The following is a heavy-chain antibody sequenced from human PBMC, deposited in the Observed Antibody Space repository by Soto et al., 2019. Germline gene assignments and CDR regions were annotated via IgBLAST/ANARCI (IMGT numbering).Heavy chain of an antibody. J-gene: IGHJ6*01. Sequence: QVQLVQSGAEVKKPGASVKVSCKASGYTFTSYGISWVRQAPGQGLEWMGWISAYNGNTNYAQKLRGRVTMTTDTSTSTAYMELRSLRSDDTAVSYCARIKFSPPYYYYSGMDVWGQGTTVTVSS. V-gene: IGHV1-18*01. CDR1: GYTFTSYG. CDR2: ISAYNGNT. CDR3: ARIKFSPPYYYYSGMDV.